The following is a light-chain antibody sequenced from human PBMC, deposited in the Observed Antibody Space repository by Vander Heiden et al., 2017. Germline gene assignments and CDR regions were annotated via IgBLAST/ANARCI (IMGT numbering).Light chain of an antibody. CDR2: DAS. J-gene: IGKJ5*01. CDR1: QSVSSY. V-gene: IGKV3-11*01. CDR3: QQHSNWPPIT. Sequence: EIVLTQSPATLSLSPGERATLSCRASQSVSSYLAWYQEKPGQAPRLLIYDASNRATGIPARFSGSGSGTDFTLTINSREPEDFAVYYCQQHSNWPPITFGQGTQLEIK.